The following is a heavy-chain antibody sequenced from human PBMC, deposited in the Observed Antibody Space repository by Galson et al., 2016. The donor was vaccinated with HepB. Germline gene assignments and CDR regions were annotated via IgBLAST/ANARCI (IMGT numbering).Heavy chain of an antibody. J-gene: IGHJ6*02. Sequence: PALVKPTQTLTVTCTFSGFSLSTSEMCVSWIRQPPGKALEWLALIDWDGDEYYSTSLETRLTISKDTSKNQVVLTMTNMDPVDTATYYCARSRAVAGTDYYYYVMDCWGQGTPVTVSS. CDR3: ARSRAVAGTDYYYYVMDC. D-gene: IGHD6-19*01. V-gene: IGHV2-70*01. CDR1: GFSLSTSEMC. CDR2: IDWDGDE.